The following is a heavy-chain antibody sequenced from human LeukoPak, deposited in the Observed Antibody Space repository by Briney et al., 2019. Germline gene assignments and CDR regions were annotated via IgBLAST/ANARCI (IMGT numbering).Heavy chain of an antibody. Sequence: GGSLILSCAASGFTFSSYSMNWVRQAPGKGLEWVSSISSSSSYIYYADSVKGRFTISRDNAKNSLYLQMNSLRAEDTAVYYCARDLGAAAGGMDVWGQGTTVTVSS. D-gene: IGHD6-13*01. V-gene: IGHV3-21*01. J-gene: IGHJ6*02. CDR1: GFTFSSYS. CDR2: ISSSSSYI. CDR3: ARDLGAAAGGMDV.